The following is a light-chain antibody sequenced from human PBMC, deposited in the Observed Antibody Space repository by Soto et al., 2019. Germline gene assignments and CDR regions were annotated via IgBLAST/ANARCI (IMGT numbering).Light chain of an antibody. CDR1: SSDIGNYNF. V-gene: IGLV2-14*01. J-gene: IGLJ2*01. CDR2: DVS. CDR3: SSYTSSSTV. Sequence: QSALTQPASVSGSPGQSITISCTGTSSDIGNYNFVSWYQQHPGTAPKLMIYDVSNRPSGVSNRFSGSKSGNTASLTISGLQAEDEADYYCSSYTSSSTVFGGGTKVTV.